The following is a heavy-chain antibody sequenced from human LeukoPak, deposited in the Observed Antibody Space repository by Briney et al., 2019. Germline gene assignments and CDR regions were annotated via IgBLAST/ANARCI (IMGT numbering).Heavy chain of an antibody. D-gene: IGHD3-10*01. V-gene: IGHV4-59*08. J-gene: IGHJ4*02. Sequence: MPSETLSLTCTVSGGSISSSYWSWLRQPPGKGLEWIGYIYYSGSANYNPSLKSRVTLSIDTSKNQFSLKLRSVTAADTAVYYCARYVVYGSGKHYFDYWGQGTLVTVSS. CDR1: GGSISSSY. CDR3: ARYVVYGSGKHYFDY. CDR2: IYYSGSA.